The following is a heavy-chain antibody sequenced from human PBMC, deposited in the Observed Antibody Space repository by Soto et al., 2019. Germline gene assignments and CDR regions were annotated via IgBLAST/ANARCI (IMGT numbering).Heavy chain of an antibody. CDR2: ISATGGNI. CDR3: AKVAGGLGYFDL. D-gene: IGHD3-16*01. J-gene: IGHJ2*01. Sequence: GSLRLSCVASGFTFSDYAMTWVRQAPGKGLEWVATISATGGNIEYTDSLKGRFTISRDNSKNTLYLQLNGLTSDDTAVHYCAKVAGGLGYFDLWGRGTLVTVSS. V-gene: IGHV3-23*01. CDR1: GFTFSDYA.